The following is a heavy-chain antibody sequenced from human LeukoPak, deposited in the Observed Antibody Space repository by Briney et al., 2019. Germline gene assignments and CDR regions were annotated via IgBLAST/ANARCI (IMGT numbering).Heavy chain of an antibody. V-gene: IGHV4-59*13. D-gene: IGHD3-10*01. CDR1: GGSIIGYY. J-gene: IGHJ3*02. Sequence: SETLSVTCTVSGGSIIGYYWSWIRYPPRKHHPWIGNIYYSGSTNYNPSLKSGVNISVDTSKNQFSLKLSSVTAADTAVYYCARSLYYYGADAFDIWGQGTMVTVSS. CDR3: ARSLYYYGADAFDI. CDR2: IYYSGST.